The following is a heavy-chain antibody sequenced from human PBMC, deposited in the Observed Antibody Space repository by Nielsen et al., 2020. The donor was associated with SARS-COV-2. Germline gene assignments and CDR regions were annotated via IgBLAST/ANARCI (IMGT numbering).Heavy chain of an antibody. CDR3: ARGRDYGEYFQH. Sequence: GRVTMTTDTSTSTAYMELRSLRSDDTAVYYCARGRDYGEYFQHWGQGTLVTVSS. D-gene: IGHD4-17*01. J-gene: IGHJ1*01. V-gene: IGHV1-18*01.